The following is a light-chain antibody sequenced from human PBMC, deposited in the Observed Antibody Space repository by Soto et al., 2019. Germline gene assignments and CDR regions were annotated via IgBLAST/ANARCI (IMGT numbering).Light chain of an antibody. J-gene: IGLJ1*01. CDR3: SSYRTGGPFV. CDR2: EVS. Sequence: QSALTQPASVSGSPGQSIAISCTGTSSDVGGYNYVSWYQQLPGKAPKLLISEVSNRPSVVSHRFSGSKSGNTASLTISGLQAEDEADYYCSSYRTGGPFVFGTGTKLTVL. CDR1: SSDVGGYNY. V-gene: IGLV2-14*01.